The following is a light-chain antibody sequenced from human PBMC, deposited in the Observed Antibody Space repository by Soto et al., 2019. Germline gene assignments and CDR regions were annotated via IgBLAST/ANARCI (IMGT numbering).Light chain of an antibody. J-gene: IGLJ1*01. Sequence: QSALTKPPSASGSPGQSLTISCTGTSSDVGGYNYVSWYQQQPGKAPKLMIYEVTKRPSGVPDRFSGSKSGNTASLTVSGLQAEDEADYYCSSYAGSNIYVFGTGTKLTVL. CDR3: SSYAGSNIYV. CDR1: SSDVGGYNY. CDR2: EVT. V-gene: IGLV2-8*01.